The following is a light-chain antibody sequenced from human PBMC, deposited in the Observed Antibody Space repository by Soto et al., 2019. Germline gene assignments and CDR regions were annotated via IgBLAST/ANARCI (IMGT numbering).Light chain of an antibody. CDR1: QGISTY. Sequence: IQLTQSPSSLSASVGDRVTITCRASQGISTYLVWYQQKPGKAPKLLIYAASTLQTGVPSRFSGGGSGTDFTLTISSLQPEDFAVYYCQQYNNWPPITFGQGTRLEIK. V-gene: IGKV1-9*01. CDR3: QQYNNWPPIT. CDR2: AAS. J-gene: IGKJ5*01.